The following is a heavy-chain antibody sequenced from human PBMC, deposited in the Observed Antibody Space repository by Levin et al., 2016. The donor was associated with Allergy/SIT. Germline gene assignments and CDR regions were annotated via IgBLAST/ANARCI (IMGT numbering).Heavy chain of an antibody. D-gene: IGHD4-23*01. CDR3: TTPHYGGNSWGSFDI. J-gene: IGHJ3*02. V-gene: IGHV3-15*01. Sequence: WIRQPPGKGLEWVGRIKSKTDGGTTDYAAPVKGRFTISRDDSKNTLYLQMNSLKTEDTAVYYCTTPHYGGNSWGSFDIWGQGTMVTVSS. CDR2: IKSKTDGGTT.